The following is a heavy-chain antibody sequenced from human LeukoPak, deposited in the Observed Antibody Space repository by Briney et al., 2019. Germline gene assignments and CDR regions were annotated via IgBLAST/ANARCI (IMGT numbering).Heavy chain of an antibody. CDR2: IYYSGST. CDR3: ARGRRPTYCFDY. CDR1: GGSISSSSYY. J-gene: IGHJ4*02. V-gene: IGHV4-39*07. Sequence: SETLSLTCTVSGGSISSSSYYWGWIRQPPGKGLEWIGSIYYSGSTYYNPSLKSRVTISVDTSKNQFSLKLSSVTAADTAVYYCARGRRPTYCFDYWGQGTLVTVSS. D-gene: IGHD6-25*01.